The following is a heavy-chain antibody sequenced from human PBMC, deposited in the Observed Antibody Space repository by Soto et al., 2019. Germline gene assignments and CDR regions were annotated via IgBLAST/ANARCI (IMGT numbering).Heavy chain of an antibody. Sequence: GGSLRLSCVASGLTVSHNYMAWVRQAPEMGLEWVSILYTEGTTFYADSVKGRFTISRDSSKNTLFLQMDSLRAEDTAVYYCVRPRPSGENYGMDVWGQGTTVTVSS. J-gene: IGHJ6*02. D-gene: IGHD3-16*01. CDR2: LYTEGTT. CDR1: GLTVSHNY. CDR3: VRPRPSGENYGMDV. V-gene: IGHV3-53*01.